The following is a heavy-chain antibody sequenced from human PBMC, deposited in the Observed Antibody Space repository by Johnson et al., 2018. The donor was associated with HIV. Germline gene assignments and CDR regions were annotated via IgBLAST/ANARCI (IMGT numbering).Heavy chain of an antibody. CDR3: AKSIAAAGTNAFDI. Sequence: QVQLVESGGGVVQPGRSLRLSCAASGFTFSSYAVHWVRQAPGKGLEWVAVISYDGSNKYYADSVKGRFTISRDNSKNTLYLQMNSLRAEDTAVYYCAKSIAAAGTNAFDIWGQGTMVTVSS. CDR1: GFTFSSYA. V-gene: IGHV3-30-3*02. J-gene: IGHJ3*02. D-gene: IGHD6-13*01. CDR2: ISYDGSNK.